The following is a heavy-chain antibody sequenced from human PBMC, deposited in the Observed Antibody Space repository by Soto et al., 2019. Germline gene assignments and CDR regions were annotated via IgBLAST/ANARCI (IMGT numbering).Heavy chain of an antibody. CDR2: IYYIGST. CDR3: ARGSPADNWFDP. J-gene: IGHJ5*02. V-gene: IGHV4-30-4*01. CDR1: GGSISSGGYY. D-gene: IGHD2-15*01. Sequence: SETLSLTCTVSGGSISSGGYYWSWIRHPPGKGLEWIGYIYYIGSTYYNPSLKSRVTISVDTSKNQFSLKLSSVTAADTAVYYCARGSPADNWFDPWGPGTMMTV.